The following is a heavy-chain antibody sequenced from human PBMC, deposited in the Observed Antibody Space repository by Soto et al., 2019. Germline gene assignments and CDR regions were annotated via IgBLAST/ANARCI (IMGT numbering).Heavy chain of an antibody. CDR1: GFIFRTHW. D-gene: IGHD3-3*01. Sequence: GGSLRLSCEASGFIFRTHWMTWVRQAPGKGLEWVSSISGSDGTTYYADSVKGRFSISRDKSKNTLYLQMNSLRAEDTAIYYCAKLDFWNSYYGLDVWGQGTTVTVSS. J-gene: IGHJ6*02. CDR3: AKLDFWNSYYGLDV. CDR2: ISGSDGTT. V-gene: IGHV3-23*01.